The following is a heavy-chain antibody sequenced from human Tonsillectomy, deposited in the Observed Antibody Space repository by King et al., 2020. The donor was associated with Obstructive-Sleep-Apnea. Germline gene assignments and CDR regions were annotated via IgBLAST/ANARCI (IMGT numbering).Heavy chain of an antibody. Sequence: VQLVESGGGVVQPGRSLRLSCAASGFTFSSYGMHWVRQAPGKGLAWVAFIRYAGSNKYYADSVKGRLTISRDNSKNTLYLQMNSLRAEDTAVYYCAKDRGSGWFYFDYWGQGTLVTVSS. CDR3: AKDRGSGWFYFDY. D-gene: IGHD6-19*01. CDR2: IRYAGSNK. CDR1: GFTFSSYG. V-gene: IGHV3-30*02. J-gene: IGHJ4*02.